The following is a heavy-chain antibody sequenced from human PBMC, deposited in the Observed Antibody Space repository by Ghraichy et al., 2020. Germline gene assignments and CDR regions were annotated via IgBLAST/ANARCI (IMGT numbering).Heavy chain of an antibody. D-gene: IGHD6-6*01. V-gene: IGHV3-23*01. CDR1: AFTFSSYA. Sequence: GESLNISCAASAFTFSSYAMSWVRQAPGMGLEWVSAISGVGTTTYYADSVKGRFTISRDNSKNTVYLQMNSLRAEDTAVYYCAKGIAARSSRNYYGLDVWGQGTTVTVSS. CDR3: AKGIAARSSRNYYGLDV. CDR2: ISGVGTTT. J-gene: IGHJ6*02.